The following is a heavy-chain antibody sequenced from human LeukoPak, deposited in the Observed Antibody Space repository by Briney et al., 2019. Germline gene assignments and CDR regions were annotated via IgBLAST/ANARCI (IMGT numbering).Heavy chain of an antibody. CDR2: IYHSGST. CDR3: ARVYDSSGYYRRVEDAFDI. Sequence: SETLSLTCTVSSYSISSGYYWGWIRQPSGKGLEWIWSIYHSGSTYYNPSLKSRVTISVDTSKNQFSLKLSSVTAADTAVYYCARVYDSSGYYRRVEDAFDIWGQGTMVTVSS. D-gene: IGHD3-22*01. CDR1: SYSISSGYY. J-gene: IGHJ3*02. V-gene: IGHV4-38-2*02.